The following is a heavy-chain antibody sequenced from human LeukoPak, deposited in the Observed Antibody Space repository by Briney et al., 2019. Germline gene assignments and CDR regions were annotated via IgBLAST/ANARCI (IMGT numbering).Heavy chain of an antibody. CDR2: VIYTGST. Sequence: SETLSLTCTVSGDSISRDSWNWIRQPPGKGLEWIGNVIYTGSTIYSPSLDSRVTISIDTSKTQFSLRLTSVTAADTAVYYCARRTTYYDLSGYYYYIDVWGKGTTVTVSS. CDR3: ARRTTYYDLSGYYYYIDV. D-gene: IGHD3-3*01. CDR1: GDSISRDS. V-gene: IGHV4-59*08. J-gene: IGHJ6*03.